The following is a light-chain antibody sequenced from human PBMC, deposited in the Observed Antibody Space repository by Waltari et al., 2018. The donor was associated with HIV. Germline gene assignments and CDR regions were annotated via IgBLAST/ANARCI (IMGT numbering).Light chain of an antibody. J-gene: IGLJ2*01. Sequence: QSALTQPASVSGSPGQSITISCTGTSSDVGSYNLVSWYQQHPGTAPKLMIYECTKRPSVVSNRCAGSKSGNSASLTFSGLQAEDDADYCCCSYAGSSTLVFGGGTKLNVL. CDR2: ECT. CDR3: CSYAGSSTLV. V-gene: IGLV2-23*01. CDR1: SSDVGSYNL.